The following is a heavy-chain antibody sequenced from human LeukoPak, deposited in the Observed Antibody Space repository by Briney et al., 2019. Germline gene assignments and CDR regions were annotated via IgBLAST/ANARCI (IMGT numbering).Heavy chain of an antibody. J-gene: IGHJ4*02. CDR2: ISSSSSYI. Sequence: GGSLRLFCAASGFTFSSYSMNWVRQAPGKGLEWVSSISSSSSYIYYADSVEGRFTISRDDAKNSLYLQMNSLRAEDTSVYYCARDPSGGDYWGQGTLVTVSS. CDR3: ARDPSGGDY. V-gene: IGHV3-21*01. CDR1: GFTFSSYS. D-gene: IGHD4-23*01.